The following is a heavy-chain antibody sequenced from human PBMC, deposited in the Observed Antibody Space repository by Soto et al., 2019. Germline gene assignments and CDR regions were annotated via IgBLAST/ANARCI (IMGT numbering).Heavy chain of an antibody. CDR1: GDSVSSNRAA. V-gene: IGHV6-1*01. D-gene: IGHD4-4*01. CDR2: TYYRSKWYN. CDR3: ARDPPDFHSAFDF. J-gene: IGHJ4*02. Sequence: LSLTCAISGDSVSSNRAAWNWIRQSPSRGLEWLGRTYYRSKWYNDYALFVKSRISINPDTSKNQFSLHLNSVTPDDTAVYYCARDPPDFHSAFDFWGQGTPVTVSS.